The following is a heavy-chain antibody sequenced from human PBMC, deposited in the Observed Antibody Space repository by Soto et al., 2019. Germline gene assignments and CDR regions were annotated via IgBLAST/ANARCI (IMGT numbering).Heavy chain of an antibody. D-gene: IGHD2-2*01. J-gene: IGHJ5*02. CDR1: GGSISSYY. CDR2: IYYSGST. CDR3: ARDQVPADLLGWVAP. Sequence: SETLSLTCTVSGGSISSYYWSWIRQPPGKGLEWIGYIYYSGSTNYNPSLKSRVTISVDTSKNQFSLKLSSVTAADTAVYYCARDQVPADLLGWVAPWGQGTLVTVS. V-gene: IGHV4-59*01.